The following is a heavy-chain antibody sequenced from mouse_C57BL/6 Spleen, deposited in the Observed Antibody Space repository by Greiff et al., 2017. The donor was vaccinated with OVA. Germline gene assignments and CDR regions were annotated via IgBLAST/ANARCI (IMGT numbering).Heavy chain of an antibody. V-gene: IGHV1-61*01. CDR3: ARGIYYYGSTYYFDY. J-gene: IGHJ2*01. D-gene: IGHD1-1*01. CDR1: GYTFTSYW. CDR2: IYPSDSET. Sequence: QVQLQQPGAELVRPGSSVKLSCKASGYTFTSYWMDWVKQRPGQGLEWIGNIYPSDSETHYNQKFKDKATLTVDKSSSTAYMQLSSLMSEESSVDYCARGIYYYGSTYYFDYWGQGTTLTVSS.